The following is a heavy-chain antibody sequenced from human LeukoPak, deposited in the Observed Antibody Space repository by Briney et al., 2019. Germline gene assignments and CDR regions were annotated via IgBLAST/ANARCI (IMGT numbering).Heavy chain of an antibody. CDR2: ISAIGGNT. CDR1: GFTFSPYA. CDR3: AKDVRVGGGGMDV. J-gene: IGHJ6*02. V-gene: IGHV3-23*01. D-gene: IGHD1-26*01. Sequence: GGSLRLSCAASGFTFSPYAMNWVRQAPGKGLEWVSLISAIGGNTYYADSVRGRFTISRDNSKNTLSLQMNSLRAEDTAVYFCAKDVRVGGGGMDVWGQGTPVTVSS.